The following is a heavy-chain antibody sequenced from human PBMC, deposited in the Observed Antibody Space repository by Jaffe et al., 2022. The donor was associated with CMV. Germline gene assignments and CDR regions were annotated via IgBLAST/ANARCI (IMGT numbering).Heavy chain of an antibody. CDR3: ARAPGIAVAGTVYYGMDV. J-gene: IGHJ6*02. Sequence: QVQLVQSGAEVKKPGASVKVSCKASGYTFTGYYMHWVRQAPGQGLEWMGWINPNSGGTNYAQKFQGRVTMTRDTSISTAYMELSRLRSDDTAVYYCARAPGIAVAGTVYYGMDVWGQGTTVTVSS. CDR1: GYTFTGYY. D-gene: IGHD6-19*01. V-gene: IGHV1-2*02. CDR2: INPNSGGT.